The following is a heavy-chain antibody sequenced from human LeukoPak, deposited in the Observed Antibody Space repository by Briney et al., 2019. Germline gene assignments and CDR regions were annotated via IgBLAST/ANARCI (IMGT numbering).Heavy chain of an antibody. J-gene: IGHJ5*02. CDR2: ISSSSRTI. CDR3: ARAPGSYYPGPPHNWFDP. D-gene: IGHD1-26*01. Sequence: GGSLRLSCAASGFTFSDYYMSWIRQAPGKGLEWVSYISSSSRTIYYADSVKGRFTISRDNAKNSLYLQMNSLRAEDTAVYYCARAPGSYYPGPPHNWFDPWGQGTLVTVSS. CDR1: GFTFSDYY. V-gene: IGHV3-11*04.